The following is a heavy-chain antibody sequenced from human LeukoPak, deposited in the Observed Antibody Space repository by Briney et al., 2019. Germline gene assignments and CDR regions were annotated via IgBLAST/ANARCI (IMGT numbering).Heavy chain of an antibody. CDR2: ISAYNGNT. D-gene: IGHD3-10*01. V-gene: IGHV1-18*04. Sequence: ASVKVSCKASGYTFTSYGISWVRQAPGQGLEWMGWISAYNGNTNYAQKLQGRVTMTTDTSTSTAYMELRSLRSDDTAVYYCARETPYYYGPGSYYNPLTYWGQGTLVTVSS. CDR3: ARETPYYYGPGSYYNPLTY. J-gene: IGHJ4*02. CDR1: GYTFTSYG.